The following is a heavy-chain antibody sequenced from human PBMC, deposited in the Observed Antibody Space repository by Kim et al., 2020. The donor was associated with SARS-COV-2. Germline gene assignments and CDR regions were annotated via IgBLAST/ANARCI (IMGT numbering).Heavy chain of an antibody. J-gene: IGHJ5*02. D-gene: IGHD2-15*01. CDR3: ARDLSAYCSGGSCQGGPNWFDP. CDR1: GGSISSSSYY. Sequence: SETLSLTCTVSGGSISSSSYYWGWIRQPPGKGLEWIGSIYYSGSTYYNPSLKSRVTISVDTSKNQFSLKLSSVTAADTAVYYCARDLSAYCSGGSCQGGPNWFDPWGQGTLVTVSS. CDR2: IYYSGST. V-gene: IGHV4-39*07.